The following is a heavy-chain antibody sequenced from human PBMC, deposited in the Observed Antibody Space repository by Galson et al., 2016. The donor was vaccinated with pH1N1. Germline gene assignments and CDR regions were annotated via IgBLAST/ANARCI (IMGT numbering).Heavy chain of an antibody. D-gene: IGHD6-25*01. V-gene: IGHV1-46*01. Sequence: SVKVSCKASGYIFTNSYIHWVRQAPGQGLEWMGIIIPSGGNTNYAQEFRGRLTMTRDTSTSTVYMELSSLRSKDTAMYYCVREPHRGARYFDFWGQGTLVTVSS. J-gene: IGHJ4*02. CDR1: GYIFTNSY. CDR2: IIPSGGNT. CDR3: VREPHRGARYFDF.